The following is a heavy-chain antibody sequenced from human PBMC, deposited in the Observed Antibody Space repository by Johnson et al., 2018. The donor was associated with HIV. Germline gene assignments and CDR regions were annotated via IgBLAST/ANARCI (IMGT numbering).Heavy chain of an antibody. CDR2: ISYDGSNK. V-gene: IGHV3-30*04. CDR3: ARDQGVGAYCGGDCYSGAFDI. Sequence: QVQLVESGGGVVQPGRSLRLSCAASGFTFSSYAMHWVRQAPGKGLEWVAVISYDGSNKYYADSVKGRFTISRDNSKNTLYLQMNRLRAEDTAVYYCARDQGVGAYCGGDCYSGAFDIWGQGTMVTVSS. D-gene: IGHD2-21*01. CDR1: GFTFSSYA. J-gene: IGHJ3*02.